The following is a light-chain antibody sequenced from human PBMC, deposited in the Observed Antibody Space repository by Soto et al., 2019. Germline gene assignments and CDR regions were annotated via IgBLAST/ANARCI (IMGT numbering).Light chain of an antibody. CDR3: SSYTSSRTPYV. CDR2: EVS. J-gene: IGLJ1*01. Sequence: QSVLTQPASVSWSPGQSITISCTGTSSDVGGYNYVSWYQQHPGKAPKLMIYEVSNRPSGVSNRFSGSKSGNTASLTISGIKDEAEADYYCSSYTSSRTPYVLGTGNKVTVL. CDR1: SSDVGGYNY. V-gene: IGLV2-14*01.